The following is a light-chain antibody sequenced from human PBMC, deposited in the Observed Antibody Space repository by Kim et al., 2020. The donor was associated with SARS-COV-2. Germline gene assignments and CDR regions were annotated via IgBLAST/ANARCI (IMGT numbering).Light chain of an antibody. Sequence: GQSITISCTGTSSDVGGYNYVSWYQQHPGKAPKLMIYDVSKRPSGVSNRFSGSKSGNTASLTISGLQAEDEADYYCSSYTSSSNWVFGGGTKLTVL. V-gene: IGLV2-14*04. CDR2: DVS. CDR3: SSYTSSSNWV. J-gene: IGLJ3*02. CDR1: SSDVGGYNY.